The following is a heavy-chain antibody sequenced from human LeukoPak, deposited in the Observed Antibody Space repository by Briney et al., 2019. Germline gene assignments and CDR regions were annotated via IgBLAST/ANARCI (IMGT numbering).Heavy chain of an antibody. CDR3: ARGGLAIFGVVARGGDY. J-gene: IGHJ4*02. D-gene: IGHD3-3*01. V-gene: IGHV1-2*02. Sequence: ASVKVSCKASGYTFTGYYMHWVRQAPGQGLEWMGWTNPNSGGTNYAQKFQGRVTMTRDTSISTAYMELSRLRSDDTAVYYCARGGLAIFGVVARGGDYWGQGTLVTVSS. CDR2: TNPNSGGT. CDR1: GYTFTGYY.